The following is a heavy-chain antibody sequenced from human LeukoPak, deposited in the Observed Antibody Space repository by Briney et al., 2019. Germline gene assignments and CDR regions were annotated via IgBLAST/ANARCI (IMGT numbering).Heavy chain of an antibody. CDR2: INHSGST. V-gene: IGHV4-34*01. Sequence: SETLSLTCAVYGGSFSGYYWSWIRQPPGKGLEWIGEINHSGSTNYNPSLKSRLTISIDTYKNQFSLRLSSVTAADTALYYCARGRGSPDIVVVPAASPDGWFDPWGQGTLVTVFS. CDR1: GGSFSGYY. CDR3: ARGRGSPDIVVVPAASPDGWFDP. D-gene: IGHD2-2*01. J-gene: IGHJ5*02.